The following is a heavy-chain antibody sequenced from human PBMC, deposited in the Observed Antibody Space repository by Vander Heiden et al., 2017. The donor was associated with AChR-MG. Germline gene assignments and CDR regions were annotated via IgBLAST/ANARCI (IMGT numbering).Heavy chain of an antibody. D-gene: IGHD3-22*01. CDR3: ARGQTSSGIDY. CDR2: INHSGST. CDR1: GGSFSGYC. J-gene: IGHJ4*02. V-gene: IGHV4-34*01. Sequence: QVQLQQWGAGLLKPSETLSLTCAVYGGSFSGYCGSWSRQPPGKGLEWIGEINHSGSTNYNPSLKSRVTISVDTSKNQFSLKLSSVTAADTAVYYCARGQTSSGIDYWGQGTLVTVSS.